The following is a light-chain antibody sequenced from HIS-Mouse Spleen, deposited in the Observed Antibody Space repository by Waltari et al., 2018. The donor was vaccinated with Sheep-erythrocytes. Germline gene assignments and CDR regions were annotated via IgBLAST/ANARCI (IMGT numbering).Light chain of an antibody. Sequence: QSALTQPASVSGSPGQSITISCTGTSSDVGRYNYFSWYQQHPGKAPKLMIYDVSNRPSGVSNRFSGSKSGNTASLTISGLQAEDEADYYCSSYTSSSTLVFGTGTKVTVL. CDR1: SSDVGRYNY. V-gene: IGLV2-14*03. CDR3: SSYTSSSTLV. CDR2: DVS. J-gene: IGLJ1*01.